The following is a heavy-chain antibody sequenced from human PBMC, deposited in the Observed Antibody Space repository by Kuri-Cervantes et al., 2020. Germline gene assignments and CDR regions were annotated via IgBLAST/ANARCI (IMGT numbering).Heavy chain of an antibody. CDR2: INHSGST. V-gene: IGHV4-34*01. CDR3: ARGLIAAAPAD. J-gene: IGHJ4*02. D-gene: IGHD6-13*01. Sequence: SETLSLTCAVYGGSFSGYYWSWIRQPPGKGLEWIGEINHSGSTNYNPSLKSRVTISVDTSKNQFSLKLSSVTAADTAVYYCARGLIAAAPADWGQGTLVTVSS. CDR1: GGSFSGYY.